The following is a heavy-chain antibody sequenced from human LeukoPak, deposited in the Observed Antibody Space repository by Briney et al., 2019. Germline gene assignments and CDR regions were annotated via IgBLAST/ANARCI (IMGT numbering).Heavy chain of an antibody. J-gene: IGHJ4*02. CDR2: ISGSGGST. CDR3: AKDYLPYYYDSSGYYPGYYFDY. D-gene: IGHD3-22*01. Sequence: GGSLRLSCAASGFTFSSYWMHWVRQAPGKGLVWVSAISGSGGSTYYADSVKGRFTISRDNSKNTLYLQMNSLRAEDTAVYYCAKDYLPYYYDSSGYYPGYYFDYWGQGTLVTVSS. V-gene: IGHV3-23*01. CDR1: GFTFSSYW.